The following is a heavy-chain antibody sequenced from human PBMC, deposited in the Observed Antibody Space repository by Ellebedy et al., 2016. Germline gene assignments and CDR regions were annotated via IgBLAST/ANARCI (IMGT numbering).Heavy chain of an antibody. CDR1: GFTFSSYA. J-gene: IGHJ4*02. CDR2: ISSSGDYT. CDR3: AGGGKEAGY. D-gene: IGHD4-23*01. V-gene: IGHV3-23*01. Sequence: LSLTCXASGFTFSSYAMSWVRQAPGKGLEWVSAISSSGDYTYYADSVKGRFTISRDNSKNTLYLQMNSLRAEDTAVYYCAGGGKEAGYWGQGTLVTVSS.